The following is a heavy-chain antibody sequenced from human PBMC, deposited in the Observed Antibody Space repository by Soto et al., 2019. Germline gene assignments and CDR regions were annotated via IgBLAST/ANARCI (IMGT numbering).Heavy chain of an antibody. J-gene: IGHJ4*01. V-gene: IGHV3-23*01. D-gene: IGHD2-8*01. CDR3: AKDGLCYVNPTGIYY. Sequence: GGSLRLSCAASGFTFSSYTMTWVRQAPGRGLEWVSSISGSGGFTYYADSVKGRFTISRDNSKNTLYVQMNSLRAEDTAIYYCAKDGLCYVNPTGIYYLGQRTLVTGPS. CDR1: GFTFSSYT. CDR2: ISGSGGFT.